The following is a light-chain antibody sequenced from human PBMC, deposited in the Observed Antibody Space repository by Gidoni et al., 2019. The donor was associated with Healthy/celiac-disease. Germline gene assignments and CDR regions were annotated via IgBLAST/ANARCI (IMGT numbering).Light chain of an antibody. Sequence: QPVLTHSSSASASLGSSVKLTCTLSSGHSSYIIAWHQQQPGKAPRYLMKLEGSGSYNKGSGVPDRFSGSSSGADRYLTISNLQSEDEADYYCETWDSKLGVFGGGTKLTVL. V-gene: IGLV4-60*03. CDR3: ETWDSKLGV. CDR1: SGHSSYI. CDR2: LEGSGSY. J-gene: IGLJ3*02.